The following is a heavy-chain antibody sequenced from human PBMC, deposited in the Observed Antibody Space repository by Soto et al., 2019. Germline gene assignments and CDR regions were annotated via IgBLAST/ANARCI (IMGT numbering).Heavy chain of an antibody. J-gene: IGHJ5*02. Sequence: GGSLRLSCAASGFTFSSYAMSWVRQAPGKGLEWVSAISGSGGSTYYADSVKGRFTISRDNSKNTLYLQMNSLRAEDTAVYYGAKTPRGAVVVAARPGLDPWGQETLVTAPQ. CDR2: ISGSGGST. V-gene: IGHV3-23*01. CDR3: AKTPRGAVVVAARPGLDP. CDR1: GFTFSSYA. D-gene: IGHD2-15*01.